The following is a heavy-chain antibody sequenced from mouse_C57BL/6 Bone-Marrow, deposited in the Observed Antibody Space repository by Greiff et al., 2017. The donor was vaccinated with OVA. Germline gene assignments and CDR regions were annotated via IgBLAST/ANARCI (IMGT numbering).Heavy chain of an antibody. D-gene: IGHD1-1*01. Sequence: DVKLVESGGGLVQSGRSLILSCATSGFTFSDFYMEWVRQAPGKGLEWIAASRNKANDYTTEYSASVKGRFIVSRDTSQSILYLQMNALRAEDTAIYCCARDAAVVDWYFDVWGTGTTVTVSS. CDR1: GFTFSDFY. CDR2: SRNKANDYTT. V-gene: IGHV7-1*01. J-gene: IGHJ1*03. CDR3: ARDAAVVDWYFDV.